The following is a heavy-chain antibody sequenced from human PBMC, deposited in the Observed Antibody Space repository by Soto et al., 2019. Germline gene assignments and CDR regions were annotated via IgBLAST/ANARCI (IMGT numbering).Heavy chain of an antibody. Sequence: ASVNVSCKASGYTFTSYGISWVRQTPGQGLEWMGWISAYNGNTNYAQKLQGRLTMTTDTSASTAYMELRSLRPDDTAVYYCARDDAQKTVNWFDPWGQGTLVTVSS. D-gene: IGHD4-4*01. V-gene: IGHV1-18*01. J-gene: IGHJ5*02. CDR2: ISAYNGNT. CDR1: GYTFTSYG. CDR3: ARDDAQKTVNWFDP.